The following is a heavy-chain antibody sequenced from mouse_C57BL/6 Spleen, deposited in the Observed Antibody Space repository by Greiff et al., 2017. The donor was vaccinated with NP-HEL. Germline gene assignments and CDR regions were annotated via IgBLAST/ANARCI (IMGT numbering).Heavy chain of an antibody. V-gene: IGHV1-80*01. Sequence: VQLQESGAELVKPGASVKISCKASGYAFSSYWMNWVKQRPGKGLEWIGQIYPGDGDTNYNGKFKGKATLTADKSTSTAYMQLSSLTSEASAVYFCARFLTGYYVDYWGQGTTLTVSS. CDR1: GYAFSSYW. J-gene: IGHJ2*01. CDR2: IYPGDGDT. CDR3: ARFLTGYYVDY. D-gene: IGHD1-1*01.